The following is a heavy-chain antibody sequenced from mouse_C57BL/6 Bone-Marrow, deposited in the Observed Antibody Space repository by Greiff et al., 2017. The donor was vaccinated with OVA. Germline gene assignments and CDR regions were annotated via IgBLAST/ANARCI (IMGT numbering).Heavy chain of an antibody. CDR1: GFTFSDYY. J-gene: IGHJ4*01. V-gene: IGHV5-16*01. Sequence: EVKLMESEGGLVQPGSSMKLSCTASGFTFSDYYMAWVRQVPEKGLEWVANINYDGSSTYYLDSLKSRFIISRDNAKNILYLQMSSLKSEDTATYYCARDGLPWAMDYWGQGTSVTVSS. CDR2: INYDGSST. CDR3: ARDGLPWAMDY. D-gene: IGHD3-1*01.